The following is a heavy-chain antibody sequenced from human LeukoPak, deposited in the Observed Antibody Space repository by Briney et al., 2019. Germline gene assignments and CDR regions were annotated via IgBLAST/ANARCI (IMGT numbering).Heavy chain of an antibody. J-gene: IGHJ5*02. Sequence: ASVKVSCKASGYTFIGNYIHWVRQAPGQGLAWMGWINPKSGATSSSRKFQGRVTMTRDTSIGTAYMELSRLRSDDTAVYYCARGNVECIGDICYKRGNWFDPWGQGTLVTVSS. V-gene: IGHV1-2*02. D-gene: IGHD2-8*02. CDR1: GYTFIGNY. CDR2: INPKSGAT. CDR3: ARGNVECIGDICYKRGNWFDP.